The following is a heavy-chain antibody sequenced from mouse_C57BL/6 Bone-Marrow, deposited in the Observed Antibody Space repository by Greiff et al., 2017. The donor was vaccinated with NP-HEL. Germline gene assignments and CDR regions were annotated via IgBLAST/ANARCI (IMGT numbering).Heavy chain of an antibody. CDR2: IDPANGNT. CDR1: GFNIKNTY. CDR3: ARSLYDGYYVWFAY. V-gene: IGHV14-3*01. D-gene: IGHD2-3*01. J-gene: IGHJ3*01. Sequence: EVKLVESVAELVRPGASVKLSCTASGFNIKNTYMHWVKQRPEQGLEWIGRIDPANGNTKYAPKFQGKATITADTSSNTAYLQLSSLTSEDTAIYYCARSLYDGYYVWFAYWGQGTLVTVSA.